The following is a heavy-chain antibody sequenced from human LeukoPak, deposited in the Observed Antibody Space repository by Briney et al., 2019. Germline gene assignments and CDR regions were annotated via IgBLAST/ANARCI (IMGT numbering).Heavy chain of an antibody. CDR3: ARGHNSGWRNFDY. CDR2: IYIRGAT. Sequence: KSSETLSLTCTVSGGSVSSYYWNWIRQPAGKGLEWTGHIYIRGATNYNPSVKSRVTMSVDTSKNQFSLKVSSVTAADTAVYYCARGHNSGWRNFDYWGQGTLVTVSS. CDR1: GGSVSSYY. V-gene: IGHV4-4*07. J-gene: IGHJ4*02. D-gene: IGHD6-19*01.